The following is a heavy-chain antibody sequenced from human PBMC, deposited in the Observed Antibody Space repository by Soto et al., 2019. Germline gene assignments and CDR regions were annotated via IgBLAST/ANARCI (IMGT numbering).Heavy chain of an antibody. Sequence: GGSLRLSCAASGFTFSDYAMTWVRQAPGKGLDWVSIISARDGRTYYADYVKGRFTISRDNSKNTLHLQMNSLRAEDTAVYYCAKDRDNWNYGFDYWGQGTLVTVSS. D-gene: IGHD1-7*01. V-gene: IGHV3-23*01. J-gene: IGHJ4*02. CDR2: ISARDGRT. CDR1: GFTFSDYA. CDR3: AKDRDNWNYGFDY.